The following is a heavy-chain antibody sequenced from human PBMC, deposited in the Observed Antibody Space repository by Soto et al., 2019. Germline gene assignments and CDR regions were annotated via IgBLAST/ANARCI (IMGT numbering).Heavy chain of an antibody. CDR1: GGSISSYY. CDR2: IYYSGST. V-gene: IGHV4-59*01. CDR3: ARDLSIAARPGWFDP. D-gene: IGHD6-6*01. Sequence: PSETLSLTCTVSGGSISSYYWSWIRQPPGKGLEWIGYIYYSGSTNYNPSLKSRVTISVDTSKNQFSLKLSSVTAADTAVYYCARDLSIAARPGWFDPWGQGTLVTVS. J-gene: IGHJ5*02.